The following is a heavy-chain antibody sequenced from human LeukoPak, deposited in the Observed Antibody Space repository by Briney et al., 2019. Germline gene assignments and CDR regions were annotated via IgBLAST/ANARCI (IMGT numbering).Heavy chain of an antibody. D-gene: IGHD3-16*01. CDR1: GFTFSSYA. CDR2: ISSSSSTI. J-gene: IGHJ4*02. Sequence: GGSLRLSCAASGFTFSSYAMSWVRQAPGKGLEWVSYISSSSSTIYYADSVKGRFTISRDNAKNSLYLQMNSLRAEDTAVYYCARDLRSPGDYWGQGTLVTVSS. V-gene: IGHV3-48*04. CDR3: ARDLRSPGDY.